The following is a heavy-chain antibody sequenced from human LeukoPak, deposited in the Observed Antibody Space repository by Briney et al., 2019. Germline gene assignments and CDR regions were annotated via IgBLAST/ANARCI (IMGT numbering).Heavy chain of an antibody. D-gene: IGHD3-3*01. V-gene: IGHV3-48*01. J-gene: IGHJ4*02. CDR2: ISSSSSTI. Sequence: GGSLRLSCAASGFTFSSYSMNWVRQAPGKGLEWVSYISSSSSTIYYADSVKGRFTISRDNAKNSLYLQMNSLRAEDTAVYYCASALRFLEWSFDYWGQGTLVTVSS. CDR3: ASALRFLEWSFDY. CDR1: GFTFSSYS.